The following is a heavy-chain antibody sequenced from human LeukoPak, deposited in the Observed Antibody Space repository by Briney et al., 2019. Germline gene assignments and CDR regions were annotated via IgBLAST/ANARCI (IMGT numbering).Heavy chain of an antibody. CDR2: IYYSGST. D-gene: IGHD6-13*01. J-gene: IGHJ4*02. V-gene: IGHV4-39*01. CDR1: GGSISSSSYY. Sequence: SETLSLTCTVSGGSISSSSYYWGWIRQPPGKGLEWIGSIYYSGSTYYNPSLKSRVTISVDTSKNQFSLKLSSVTAADTAVYYCARQLIGQQLATFDYWGQGTLVTVSS. CDR3: ARQLIGQQLATFDY.